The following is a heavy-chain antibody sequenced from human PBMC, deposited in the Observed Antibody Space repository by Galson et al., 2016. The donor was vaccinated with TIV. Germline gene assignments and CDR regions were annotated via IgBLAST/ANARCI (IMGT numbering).Heavy chain of an antibody. J-gene: IGHJ6*02. CDR3: ARDRVSMTMILVVDYHYGMDV. Sequence: SVKVSCKASGYTFRNYGFSWVRQAPGQGLEWLGWISPYNGDTHYAHNPRGRRTMTTDSSTTPASIALRSLRSDDTAVYFCARDRVSMTMILVVDYHYGMDVWGQGTAVTVSS. CDR2: ISPYNGDT. V-gene: IGHV1-18*04. CDR1: GYTFRNYG. D-gene: IGHD3-22*01.